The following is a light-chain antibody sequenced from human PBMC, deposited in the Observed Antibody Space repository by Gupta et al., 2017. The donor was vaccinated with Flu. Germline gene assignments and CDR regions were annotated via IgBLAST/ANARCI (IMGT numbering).Light chain of an antibody. V-gene: IGLV4-69*02. CDR3: QTWDTGIVL. CDR2: IKSDGSH. Sequence: QLLLTQLPSASASLGASVRLTCTLSRGHRDYAIAWHQQQPGRSPRFLMKIKSDGSHTQGDGIPDRFSGSSSGADRYLIISSLQSDDEADYYCQTWDTGIVLFGRGTKLNVV. J-gene: IGLJ3*02. CDR1: RGHRDYA.